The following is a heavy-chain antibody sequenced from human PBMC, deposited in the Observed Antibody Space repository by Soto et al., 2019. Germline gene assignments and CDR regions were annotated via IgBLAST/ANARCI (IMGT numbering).Heavy chain of an antibody. CDR2: ISYDGSNK. V-gene: IGHV3-30-3*01. CDR1: GFTFSSYA. CDR3: ARDSQVGQLLDTLDY. D-gene: IGHD2-2*01. Sequence: GGSLRLSCAASGFTFSSYAMHWVRQAPGKGLEWVAVISYDGSNKYYADSVKGRFTISRDNSKNTLYLQMNSLRAEDTAVYYCARDSQVGQLLDTLDYWGQGTLVTVSS. J-gene: IGHJ4*02.